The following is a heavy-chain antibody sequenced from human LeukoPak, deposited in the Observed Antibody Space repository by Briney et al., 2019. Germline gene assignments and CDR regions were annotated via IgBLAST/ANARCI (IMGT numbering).Heavy chain of an antibody. V-gene: IGHV3-64*01. CDR3: ASGTSPDY. CDR1: GFTFSSYA. D-gene: IGHD1-1*01. Sequence: GGSLRLSCAASGFTFSSYAMYWVRQAPGKGLEYVSAISSNGGSTYYANSVKGRFTISRDNSKNTLYLQMGSLRAEDMAVYYCASGTSPDYWGQGTLVTVSS. CDR2: ISSNGGST. J-gene: IGHJ4*02.